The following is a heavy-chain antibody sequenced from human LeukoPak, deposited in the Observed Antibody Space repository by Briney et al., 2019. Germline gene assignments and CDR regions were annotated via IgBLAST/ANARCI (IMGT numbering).Heavy chain of an antibody. J-gene: IGHJ6*02. D-gene: IGHD5-18*01. V-gene: IGHV3-21*01. CDR2: ISSSSSSI. CDR1: GFTFSNYN. CDR3: ARREIQPIDNHDYYGMDV. Sequence: PGGSLRLSCAASGFTFSNYNMNWVRQAPGKGLEWVSSISSSSSSINYADSLKGRFTISRDNAKNSLYLQMNSLRAEDTAVYYCARREIQPIDNHDYYGMDVWGQGTTVTVSS.